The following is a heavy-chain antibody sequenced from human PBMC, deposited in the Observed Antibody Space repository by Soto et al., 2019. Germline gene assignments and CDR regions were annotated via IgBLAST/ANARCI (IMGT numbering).Heavy chain of an antibody. CDR3: AREDSIIIPAVSDF. V-gene: IGHV3-21*01. CDR1: GFAFNNYG. CDR2: ISKSDDT. Sequence: GGSLRLSCTVSGFAFNNYGINWVRQAPGKGLEWVSSISKSDDTYYSDSVKGRFTISRDNAKNSVCRQMNTLRVEDTAVYYCAREDSIIIPAVSDFWGQGTLVTVAS. J-gene: IGHJ4*02. D-gene: IGHD2-2*01.